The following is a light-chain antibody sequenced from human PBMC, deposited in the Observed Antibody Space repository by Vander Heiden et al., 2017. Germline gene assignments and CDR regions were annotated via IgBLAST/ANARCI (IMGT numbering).Light chain of an antibody. J-gene: IGLJ1*01. V-gene: IGLV1-47*02. Sequence: QSVLTHPPSASGTPGQKAPISCSGSSTNIETNYIYWYQQLPRTAPKLLIYSNNQRPSGFPDRFSGSKSGTAASLAISGLRSEDEADYYCAACDDNLTRVFGTGTKVTVL. CDR3: AACDDNLTRV. CDR1: STNIETNY. CDR2: SNN.